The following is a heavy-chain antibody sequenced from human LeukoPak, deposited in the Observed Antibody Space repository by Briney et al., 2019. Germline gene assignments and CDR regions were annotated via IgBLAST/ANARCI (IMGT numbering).Heavy chain of an antibody. Sequence: GGSLRLSCAASGFTFSSYWMSWVRQAPGKGLEWVANIKQDGSEKYYVDSVKGRFTISRDNAKNSLYLQMNSLRAEDTAVYYCARGGPGTIFGVVASMDVWGKGTTVTVSS. V-gene: IGHV3-7*01. CDR2: IKQDGSEK. J-gene: IGHJ6*04. CDR3: ARGGPGTIFGVVASMDV. CDR1: GFTFSSYW. D-gene: IGHD3-3*01.